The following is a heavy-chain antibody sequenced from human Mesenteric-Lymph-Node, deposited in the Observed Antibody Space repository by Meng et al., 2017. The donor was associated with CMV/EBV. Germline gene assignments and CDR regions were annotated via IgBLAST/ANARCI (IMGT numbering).Heavy chain of an antibody. D-gene: IGHD1-26*01. CDR3: ARAGGRITYFDQ. CDR2: IYYSGTT. V-gene: IGHV4-59*01. Sequence: GSLRLSCTVSGGSISSYYWSWIRQPPGKGLEWIGYIYYSGTTNYNPSLKSRVTISVDTSKNQFSLELTSVTAADTAVYYCARAGGRITYFDQWGQGTLVTVSS. J-gene: IGHJ4*02. CDR1: GGSISSYY.